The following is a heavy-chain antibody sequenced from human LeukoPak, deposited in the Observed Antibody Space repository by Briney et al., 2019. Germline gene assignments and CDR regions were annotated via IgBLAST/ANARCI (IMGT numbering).Heavy chain of an antibody. J-gene: IGHJ5*02. CDR1: GFTFSRYE. CDR3: ARGASGIGGIRFDP. Sequence: PGGSLRLSCAASGFTFSRYEMNWVRQAPGKGLEWISYMSSSDITIYYADSVKGRFTISRDNAKNSLYLQMNSLRAEDTAVYYCARGASGIGGIRFDPWGQGTLVTVSS. CDR2: MSSSDITI. V-gene: IGHV3-48*03. D-gene: IGHD3-10*01.